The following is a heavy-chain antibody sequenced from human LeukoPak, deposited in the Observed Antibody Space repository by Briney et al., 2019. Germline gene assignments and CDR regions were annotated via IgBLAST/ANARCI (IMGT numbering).Heavy chain of an antibody. J-gene: IGHJ4*02. V-gene: IGHV4-34*01. CDR3: ASERWSRGSYFDF. D-gene: IGHD5-24*01. Sequence: SETLSLTCAVYGGSFSGYYWSWIRQPPGKGLEWIGEINHSGSTNYNPSLKSRVTISVDTSKNQFSLKLSSVTAADTAVYFCASERWSRGSYFDFWGQGILVTVSS. CDR1: GGSFSGYY. CDR2: INHSGST.